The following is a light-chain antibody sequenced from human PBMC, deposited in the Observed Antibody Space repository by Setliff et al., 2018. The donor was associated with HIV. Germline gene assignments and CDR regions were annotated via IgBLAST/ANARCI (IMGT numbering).Light chain of an antibody. Sequence: QSVLTQPASVSGSPGQSITISCPGTSSDVGTYNYVSWYRHHPGKGPKLIVHDVSYRPSGGSNRFSGSKSGNTAALTISGLQAEDVADYYCSSYTTSSTLVVGTGTKVTVL. CDR2: DVS. CDR1: SSDVGTYNY. J-gene: IGLJ1*01. CDR3: SSYTTSSTLV. V-gene: IGLV2-14*03.